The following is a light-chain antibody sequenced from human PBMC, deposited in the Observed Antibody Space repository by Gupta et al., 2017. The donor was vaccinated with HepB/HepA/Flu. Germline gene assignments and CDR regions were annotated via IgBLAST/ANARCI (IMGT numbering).Light chain of an antibody. CDR1: QTIVMF. V-gene: IGKV1-39*01. Sequence: DIQMIQSPSSLSASVGDTVTLACRASQTIVMFVNWFQQKQGQAPNLLIYNEARLQRGVQSRFGGGGGGTDFTITSSGRQQEDFGSYYYQQSNSPRPFTFGQGTKVDIK. CDR2: NEA. J-gene: IGKJ3*01. CDR3: QQSNSPRPFT.